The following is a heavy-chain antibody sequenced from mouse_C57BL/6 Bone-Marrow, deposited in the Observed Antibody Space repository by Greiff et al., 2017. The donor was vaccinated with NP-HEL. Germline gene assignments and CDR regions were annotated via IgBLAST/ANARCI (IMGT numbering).Heavy chain of an antibody. Sequence: VQLKESGAELVRPGTSVKVSCKASGYAFTNYLIEWVKQRPGQGLEWIGVINPGSGGTNYNEKFKGKATLTADKSSSTAYMLLSSLTSEDSAVYFCARWSYYGAHFDYWGQGTTLTVSS. V-gene: IGHV1-54*01. J-gene: IGHJ2*01. CDR1: GYAFTNYL. D-gene: IGHD1-1*01. CDR2: INPGSGGT. CDR3: ARWSYYGAHFDY.